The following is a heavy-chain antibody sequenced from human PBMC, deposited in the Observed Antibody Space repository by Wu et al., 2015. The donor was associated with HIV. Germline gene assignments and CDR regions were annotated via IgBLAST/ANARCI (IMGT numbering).Heavy chain of an antibody. J-gene: IGHJ5*02. CDR3: ARGQGGYFDTRGYYYAGVSWFDP. CDR1: GYTFTSYD. Sequence: QVQLVQSETVVQKPGTSVRVSCKASGYTFTSYDVNWVRQATGQGLEWMGWMNPKSGNTGYAQKFQGRVTMTRNTSINTAYMELSSLRSEDTAVYYCARGQGGYFDTRGYYYAGVSWFDPGPGNPGHRLL. CDR2: MNPKSGNT. D-gene: IGHD3-22*01. V-gene: IGHV1-8*01.